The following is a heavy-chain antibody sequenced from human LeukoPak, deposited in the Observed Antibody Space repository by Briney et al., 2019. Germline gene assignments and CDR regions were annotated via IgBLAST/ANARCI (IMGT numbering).Heavy chain of an antibody. CDR3: ARGGDIVVVVDLGY. V-gene: IGHV3-21*01. CDR1: GFTFSSYS. D-gene: IGHD2-15*01. CDR2: ISSSSSYI. J-gene: IGHJ4*02. Sequence: GGSLRLSCAASGFTFSSYSMNWVRQAPGKGLEWVSSISSSSSYIYYADSVKGRFTISRDNAKNSLYLQMNSLRAEDTAVYYCARGGDIVVVVDLGYWGQGTLVTVSS.